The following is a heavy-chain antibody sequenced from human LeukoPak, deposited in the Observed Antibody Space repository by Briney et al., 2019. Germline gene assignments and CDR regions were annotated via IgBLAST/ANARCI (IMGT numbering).Heavy chain of an antibody. J-gene: IGHJ5*02. CDR1: GYTFTSYG. CDR2: ISAYNGNT. D-gene: IGHD3-9*01. Sequence: ASVKVSCKASGYTFTSYGISWVRQAPGQGLEWMGWISAYNGNTNYAQKLQGRVTMTTDTSTSTAYMELRSLRSDDTAVYYCARRRSLSWLRNFGWFDPWGQGTLVTVSS. V-gene: IGHV1-18*01. CDR3: ARRRSLSWLRNFGWFDP.